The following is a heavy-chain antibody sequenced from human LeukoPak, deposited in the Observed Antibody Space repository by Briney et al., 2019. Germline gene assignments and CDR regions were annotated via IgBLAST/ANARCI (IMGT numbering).Heavy chain of an antibody. V-gene: IGHV4-61*08. CDR2: IYYSGST. J-gene: IGHJ6*02. CDR3: ARVDTALGSGYGMDV. D-gene: IGHD5-18*01. CDR1: GGSISSGDYY. Sequence: PSETLSLTCTVSGGSISSGDYYWSWIRQPPGKGLEWIGYIYYSGSTNYNPSLKSRVTISVDTSKNQFSLKLSSVTAADTAVYYCARVDTALGSGYGMDVWGQGTTVTVSS.